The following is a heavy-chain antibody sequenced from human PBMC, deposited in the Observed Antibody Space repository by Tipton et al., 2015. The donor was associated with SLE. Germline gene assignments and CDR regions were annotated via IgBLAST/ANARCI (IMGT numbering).Heavy chain of an antibody. CDR3: ARESSLATLDS. CDR2: IYYSGST. CDR1: GGSISSSSYY. D-gene: IGHD6-13*01. J-gene: IGHJ4*02. V-gene: IGHV4-39*07. Sequence: TLSLTCTVSGGSISSSSYYWGWIRQPPGKGLEWIGSIYYSGSTYYNPSLKSRVTISVDTSKNQFSLKVSSVTAADTAVYYCARESSLATLDSWGQGTLVTVSS.